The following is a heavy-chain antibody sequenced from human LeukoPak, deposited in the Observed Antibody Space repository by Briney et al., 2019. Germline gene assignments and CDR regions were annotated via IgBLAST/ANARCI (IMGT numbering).Heavy chain of an antibody. J-gene: IGHJ4*02. Sequence: PGGSLRLSCSASGFTFSSYAMHWVRQAPGKGLEYVSAICTNGGNTYSADSVKGRFTISRDNAKNTLYLQMSSLRPEDTAVYYCVKDGGSGTYYFDNWGQGTLVTVSS. D-gene: IGHD3-10*01. CDR1: GFTFSSYA. CDR3: VKDGGSGTYYFDN. V-gene: IGHV3-64D*09. CDR2: ICTNGGNT.